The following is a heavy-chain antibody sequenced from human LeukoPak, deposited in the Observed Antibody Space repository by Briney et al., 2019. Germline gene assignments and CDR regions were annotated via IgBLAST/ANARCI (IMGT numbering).Heavy chain of an antibody. CDR2: IWYDGSNK. V-gene: IGHV3-33*01. CDR3: ARGGVVDLPMPRY. J-gene: IGHJ4*02. D-gene: IGHD2-15*01. Sequence: GGSLRLSCAASGFTFSIYGMHWVRQAPGKGLEWVAVIWYDGSNKYYADSVKGRFTISRDNSKNTLYLQMNSLRAEDTAVYYCARGGVVDLPMPRYWGQGTLVTVSS. CDR1: GFTFSIYG.